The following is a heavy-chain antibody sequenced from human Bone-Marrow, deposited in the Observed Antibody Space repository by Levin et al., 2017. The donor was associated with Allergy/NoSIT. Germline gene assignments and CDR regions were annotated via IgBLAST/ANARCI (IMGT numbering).Heavy chain of an antibody. V-gene: IGHV3-72*01. CDR1: GFTFSDLY. Sequence: GGSLRLSCAASGFTFSDLYMEWVRQAPGKGLEWVGRSKNKANSYITEYAASVKGRFTISRDDSKNLLYLQINGLKTEDTAVYYCGRVLDQNVRGIAYWGQGTLVTVSS. CDR2: SKNKANSYIT. D-gene: IGHD3-16*02. J-gene: IGHJ4*02. CDR3: GRVLDQNVRGIAY.